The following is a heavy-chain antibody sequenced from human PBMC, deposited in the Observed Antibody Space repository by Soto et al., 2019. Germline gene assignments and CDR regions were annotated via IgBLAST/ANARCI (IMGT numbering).Heavy chain of an antibody. V-gene: IGHV6-1*01. CDR3: ARGVAGSGFDL. CDR1: GDSVSSNTAA. D-gene: IGHD6-19*01. J-gene: IGHJ4*02. Sequence: QALSRTCAISGDSVSSNTAAWNCIRSSPSRGLEWLGRTYYRSNWRHDYAVSVKSRITVNPDTSKNHFSLQLNSVTPDDTAVYSCARGVAGSGFDLWGQGTQVTVSS. CDR2: TYYRSNWRH.